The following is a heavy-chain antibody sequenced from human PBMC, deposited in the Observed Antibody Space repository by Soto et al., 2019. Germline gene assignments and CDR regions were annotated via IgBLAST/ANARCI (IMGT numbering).Heavy chain of an antibody. CDR1: GGTFSSCA. V-gene: IGHV1-69*13. J-gene: IGHJ2*01. CDR2: IIPIFGTA. CDR3: AREIRLERHFDL. Sequence: ASVKVSCKASGGTFSSCAISWVRQAPGQGLEWMGGIIPIFGTANYAQKFQGRVTITADESTSTAYMELSSLRSEDTAVYYCAREIRLERHFDLWGRGTLVTVSS. D-gene: IGHD1-1*01.